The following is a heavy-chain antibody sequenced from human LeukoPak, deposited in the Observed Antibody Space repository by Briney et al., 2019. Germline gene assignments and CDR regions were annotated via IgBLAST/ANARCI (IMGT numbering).Heavy chain of an antibody. CDR1: GYTFTSYD. J-gene: IGHJ4*02. V-gene: IGHV1-8*01. CDR3: AREAVRGAFDY. CDR2: MNPNSGNT. D-gene: IGHD3-10*01. Sequence: GASVKVSCKASGYTFTSYDINWVRQATGQGLEWMGWMNPNSGNTGYAQKFQGRVTITADESTSTAYMELSSLRSEDTAVYYCAREAVRGAFDYWGQGTLVTVSS.